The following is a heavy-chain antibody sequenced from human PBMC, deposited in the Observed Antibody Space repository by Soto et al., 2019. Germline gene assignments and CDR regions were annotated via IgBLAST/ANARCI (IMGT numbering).Heavy chain of an antibody. CDR3: AKDQGIAASHGID. D-gene: IGHD6-13*01. V-gene: IGHV3-30*18. J-gene: IGHJ3*01. Sequence: QVQLVESGGGVVQPGRSLRLSCAASGFTFNNYGMHWVRQAPGKGLEWVAVISNDGSDKYYADSVKGRLTISRDNSKDTLYLQMNSLRAEDTALYYFAKDQGIAASHGIDWGQGTMVTVSS. CDR1: GFTFNNYG. CDR2: ISNDGSDK.